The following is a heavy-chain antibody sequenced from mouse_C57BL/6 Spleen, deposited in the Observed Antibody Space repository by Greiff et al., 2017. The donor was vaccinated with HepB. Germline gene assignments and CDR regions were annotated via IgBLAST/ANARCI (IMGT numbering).Heavy chain of an antibody. V-gene: IGHV1-66*01. J-gene: IGHJ4*01. D-gene: IGHD1-1*01. CDR2: IYPGSGNT. CDR1: GYSFTSYY. Sequence: QVQLKESGPELVKPGASVKISCKASGYSFTSYYIHWVKQRPGQGLEWIGWIYPGSGNTKYNEKFKGKATLTADTSSSTAYMQLSSLTSEDSAVYYCARDYYGSREAMDYWGQGTSVTVSS. CDR3: ARDYYGSREAMDY.